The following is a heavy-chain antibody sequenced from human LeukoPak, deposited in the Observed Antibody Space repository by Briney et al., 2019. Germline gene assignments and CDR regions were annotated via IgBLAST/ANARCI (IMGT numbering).Heavy chain of an antibody. V-gene: IGHV3-33*01. CDR3: ARESRTSPATDY. D-gene: IGHD5-12*01. Sequence: GGSLRLSCAASGFTFSSYGMHWVRQAPGKGLEWVAVIWYDGSNKYYADSVKGRFTISRDNSKNTLYLQMNSLRAEDTAVYYCARESRTSPATDYWGQGTLVTVS. CDR2: IWYDGSNK. J-gene: IGHJ4*02. CDR1: GFTFSSYG.